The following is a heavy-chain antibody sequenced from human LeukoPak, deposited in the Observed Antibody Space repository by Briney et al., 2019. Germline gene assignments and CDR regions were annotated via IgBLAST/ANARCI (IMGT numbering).Heavy chain of an antibody. CDR3: ARAYDFWSGYYFDY. CDR1: GFTFSSYG. CDR2: IWYDGSNK. Sequence: PGRSLRLSCAASGFTFSSYGMHWVRQAPGKGLEWVAVIWYDGSNKYYADSVKGRFTISRDNSKNTLYLQMNSLRAEDTAVYYCARAYDFWSGYYFDYWGQGTLVTVYS. J-gene: IGHJ4*02. V-gene: IGHV3-33*01. D-gene: IGHD3-3*01.